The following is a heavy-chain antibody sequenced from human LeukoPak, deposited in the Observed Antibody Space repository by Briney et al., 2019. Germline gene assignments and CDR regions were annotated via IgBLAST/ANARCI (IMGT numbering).Heavy chain of an antibody. CDR2: IYYSGTT. CDR1: GGPISSSNYY. Sequence: PSETLSLTCTVSGGPISSSNYYWGSIRQPPGKGLEWIGSIYYSGTTYYNPSLKSRVTISLDTSKNQLSLKLNSVTAADTAVYYFARSAGKLTRFDYWGQGTLVTVSS. CDR3: ARSAGKLTRFDY. V-gene: IGHV4-39*07. D-gene: IGHD4-23*01. J-gene: IGHJ4*02.